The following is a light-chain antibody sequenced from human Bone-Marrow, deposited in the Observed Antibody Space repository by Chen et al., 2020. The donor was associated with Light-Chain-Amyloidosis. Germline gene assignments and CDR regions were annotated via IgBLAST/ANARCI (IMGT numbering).Light chain of an antibody. CDR2: RDT. J-gene: IGLJ2*01. Sequence: SYELPQPPSVSVSPGQTARITSSGDDLPMKYAYWYQQKPGQAPVLVIHRDTERPSGISERFSGSSSGTTATLTISGVQAEDEADYHCQSADSSGTYEVIFGGGTKLTV. V-gene: IGLV3-25*03. CDR3: QSADSSGTYEVI. CDR1: DLPMKY.